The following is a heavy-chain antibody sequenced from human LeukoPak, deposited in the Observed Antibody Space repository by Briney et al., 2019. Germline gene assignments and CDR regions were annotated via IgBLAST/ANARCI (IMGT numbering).Heavy chain of an antibody. D-gene: IGHD6-13*01. CDR3: ARGKSIAAGIYTLDY. CDR2: IYYSGST. CDR1: GASISSHY. V-gene: IGHV4-59*11. Sequence: SETLSLTCTVSGASISSHYWSWVRQPPGKGLEWLGYIYYSGSTNYNPSLKSRVTISVDTSKNQFSLKLSSVTATDVDVYYCARGKSIAAGIYTLDYWGQGTLVTVSS. J-gene: IGHJ4*02.